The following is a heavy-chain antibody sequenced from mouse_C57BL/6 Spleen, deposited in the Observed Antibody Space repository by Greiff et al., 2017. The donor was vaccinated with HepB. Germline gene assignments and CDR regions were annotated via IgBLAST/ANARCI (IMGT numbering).Heavy chain of an antibody. CDR1: GYTFTSYW. CDR2: IHPNSGST. J-gene: IGHJ1*03. CDR3: AGEGAAMVTRRGVDFDV. V-gene: IGHV1-64*01. D-gene: IGHD2-2*01. Sequence: QVQLQQPGAELVKPGASVKLSCKASGYTFTSYWMHWVKQRPGQGLEWIGMIHPNSGSTNYNEKFKSKATLTVDKSSSTAYMQLSSLTSEDSAVYYCAGEGAAMVTRRGVDFDVWGTGTTVTVSS.